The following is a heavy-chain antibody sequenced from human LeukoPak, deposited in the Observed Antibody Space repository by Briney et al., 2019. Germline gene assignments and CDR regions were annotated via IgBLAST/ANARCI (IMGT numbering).Heavy chain of an antibody. CDR1: GFTFSSYS. D-gene: IGHD2-15*01. CDR3: SRGRGYCSGARCYAALNWFDP. V-gene: IGHV3-49*04. J-gene: IGHJ5*02. CDR2: IGSEAYGGTT. Sequence: GGSLRLSCAASGFTFSSYSMNWVRQAPGKGLEWVGFIGSEAYGGTTEYVASVKGRFTVSRDDSKSIAYLQMNSLKTEDTAVYYCSRGRGYCSGARCYAALNWFDPWGQGTLVTVSS.